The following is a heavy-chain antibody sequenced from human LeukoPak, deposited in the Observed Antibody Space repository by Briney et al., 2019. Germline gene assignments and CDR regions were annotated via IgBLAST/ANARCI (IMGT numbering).Heavy chain of an antibody. D-gene: IGHD4-23*01. V-gene: IGHV4-4*07. CDR3: ARAVVGTYYFDY. Sequence: SETLSLTCSVSGGSISSYYWSWIRQPAGKEMEWIGRIYTSGGTNYNPSLKSRVTISLDTSKNQLSLKLSSVTAADTAVYYCARAVVGTYYFDYWDQGTLVTVSS. J-gene: IGHJ4*02. CDR2: IYTSGGT. CDR1: GGSISSYY.